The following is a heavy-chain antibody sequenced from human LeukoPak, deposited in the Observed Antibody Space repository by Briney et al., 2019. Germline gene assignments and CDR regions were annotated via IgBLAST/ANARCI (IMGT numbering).Heavy chain of an antibody. V-gene: IGHV4-39*01. J-gene: IGHJ5*02. Sequence: PSETLSLTCTVSGGSISSSSYYWGWIRQPPGKGLEWIGSIYYSGSTYYNPSLKSRVTISVDTSKNQFSLKLSSVTAADTAVYFCARGGSAVVWFGELSTTHNWFDPWGQGTLVTVSS. CDR1: GGSISSSSYY. CDR3: ARGGSAVVWFGELSTTHNWFDP. CDR2: IYYSGST. D-gene: IGHD3-10*01.